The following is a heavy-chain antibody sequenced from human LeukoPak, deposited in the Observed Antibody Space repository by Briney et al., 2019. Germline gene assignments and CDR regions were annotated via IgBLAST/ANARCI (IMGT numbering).Heavy chain of an antibody. Sequence: GGSLRLSCAASGFTVSSNYMSWVRQAPGKGLEWVSVIYSGGSTYYADSVKGRFTISRDNYKNTLYLQMNSLRAEDTAVYYCAREERGKYYYDSIGYYFDYWGQGTLVTVSS. J-gene: IGHJ4*02. D-gene: IGHD3-22*01. CDR1: GFTVSSNY. CDR2: IYSGGST. V-gene: IGHV3-53*01. CDR3: AREERGKYYYDSIGYYFDY.